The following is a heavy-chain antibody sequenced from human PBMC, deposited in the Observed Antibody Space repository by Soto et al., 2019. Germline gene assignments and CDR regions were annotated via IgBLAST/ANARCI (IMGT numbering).Heavy chain of an antibody. CDR3: AKDDIVVLGRFDP. CDR1: GFTFSSYA. J-gene: IGHJ5*02. CDR2: ISGNGGST. V-gene: IGHV3-23*01. D-gene: IGHD2-2*01. Sequence: EVQLLESGGGLLQPGGSLRLSCAVSGFTFSSYAMSWVRQAPGKGLEWVSGISGNGGSTYYADSVKGRFTVSRDNSKNSLYLRMNSLRAEDTAVYYCAKDDIVVLGRFDPWGQGTLVTVSS.